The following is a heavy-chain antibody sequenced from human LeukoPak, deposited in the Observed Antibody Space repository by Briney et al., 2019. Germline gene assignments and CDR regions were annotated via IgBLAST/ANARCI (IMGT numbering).Heavy chain of an antibody. CDR3: AREGEGYSGYVRGYYFDY. CDR2: IYGAGTI. D-gene: IGHD5-12*01. J-gene: IGHJ4*02. V-gene: IGHV3-66*01. Sequence: GGSLRLSCVASGFAVSSNLMNWVRLAPGMGLQWVSIIYGAGTIYYADSVRGRFTISRDNAKNSLYLQMNSLRAEDTAVYYCAREGEGYSGYVRGYYFDYWGQGTLVTVSS. CDR1: GFAVSSNL.